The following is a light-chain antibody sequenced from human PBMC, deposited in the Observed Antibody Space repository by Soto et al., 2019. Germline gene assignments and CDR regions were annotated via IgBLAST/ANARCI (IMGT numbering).Light chain of an antibody. Sequence: DSQMPQYPSTLSASVGDRDPITCRARQSISSWLAWYQQKPGKAPKLLIYDAYSLESGVPSRFIGSGSGTELALTFSRLQPDDVATYYCQQHNSDWTCGQGTKVEIK. V-gene: IGKV1-5*01. CDR1: QSISSW. CDR2: DAY. J-gene: IGKJ1*01. CDR3: QQHNSDWT.